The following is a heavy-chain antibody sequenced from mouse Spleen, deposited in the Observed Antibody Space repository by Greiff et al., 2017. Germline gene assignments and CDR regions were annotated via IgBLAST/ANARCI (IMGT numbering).Heavy chain of an antibody. V-gene: IGHV1-15*01. CDR3: TRRRSSYGYFDV. D-gene: IGHD1-1*01. CDR2: IDPETGGT. J-gene: IGHJ1*03. Sequence: QVQLQQSGAELVRPGASVTLSCKASGYTFTDYEMHWVKQTPVHGLEWIGAIDPETGGTAYNQKFKGKAILTADKSSSTAYMELRSLTSEDSAVYYCTRRRSSYGYFDVWGTGTTVTVSS. CDR1: GYTFTDYE.